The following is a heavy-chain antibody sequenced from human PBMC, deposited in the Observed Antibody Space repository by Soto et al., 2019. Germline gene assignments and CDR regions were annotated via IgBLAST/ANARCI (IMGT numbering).Heavy chain of an antibody. D-gene: IGHD5-18*01. CDR2: ISAYNGNT. Sequence: QVQLVQSGAEVKKPGASVKVSCKASGYTFTSYGISWVRQAPGQGLEWMGWISAYNGNTNYAQKLQGRGTTTTDTSTSTAYMELRSLRSDDTAVYYCAKQIHKDTAMVPGYYYYYGMDVWGQGTTVTVSS. CDR3: AKQIHKDTAMVPGYYYYYGMDV. CDR1: GYTFTSYG. V-gene: IGHV1-18*01. J-gene: IGHJ6*02.